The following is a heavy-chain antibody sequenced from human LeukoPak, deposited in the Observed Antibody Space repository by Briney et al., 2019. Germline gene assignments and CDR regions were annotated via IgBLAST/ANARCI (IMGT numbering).Heavy chain of an antibody. D-gene: IGHD3-16*01. CDR2: ISGDSSGT. Sequence: GGSLRLSCAASGFTFSNYGMNWVRQAPGKGLEWVSTISGDSSGTYYADSVKGRFTISRDNPKNTLFLRMNRLRVEDTAVYFCANKITFGRVYEGHYWGQGTLVTVSS. CDR1: GFTFSNYG. CDR3: ANKITFGRVYEGHY. J-gene: IGHJ4*02. V-gene: IGHV3-23*01.